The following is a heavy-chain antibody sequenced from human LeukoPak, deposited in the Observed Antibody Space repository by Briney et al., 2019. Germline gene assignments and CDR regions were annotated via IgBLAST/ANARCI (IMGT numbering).Heavy chain of an antibody. CDR3: ARGGSRSYTSSTLDY. CDR2: ISYSGST. Sequence: SETLSLTRSVSGGSINVYYWNWIRQSPGKGLEWIGSISYSGSTNYNPSLKSRVTISIDTSKNRFSLKVSSVTAADTAIYYCARGGSRSYTSSTLDYWGQGTLVTVSS. CDR1: GGSINVYY. J-gene: IGHJ4*02. D-gene: IGHD6-6*01. V-gene: IGHV4-59*01.